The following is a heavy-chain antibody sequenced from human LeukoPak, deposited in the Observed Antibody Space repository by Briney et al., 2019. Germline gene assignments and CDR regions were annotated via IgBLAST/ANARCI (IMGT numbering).Heavy chain of an antibody. J-gene: IGHJ3*02. CDR2: IYYSGST. D-gene: IGHD6-6*01. V-gene: IGHV4-59*01. Sequence: SETLSLTCTVSGGSISSYYWSWIRQPPGKGLEWIGYIYYSGSTNYNPSLKSRVTISVDTSKNQFSLKLSSVTAADTAVYYCARGSGQLVIWGDAFDIWGQGTMVTVSS. CDR1: GGSISSYY. CDR3: ARGSGQLVIWGDAFDI.